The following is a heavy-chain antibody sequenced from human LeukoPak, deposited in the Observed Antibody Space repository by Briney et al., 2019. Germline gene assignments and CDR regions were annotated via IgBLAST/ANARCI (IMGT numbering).Heavy chain of an antibody. J-gene: IGHJ6*02. Sequence: GGSLRLSCGTSGFTFSSYAMSWVRQAPGKGLEWVSVIYSGGSTYYADSVKGRFTISRDNSKNTLYLQMNSLRAEDTAVYYCARGIGSGEDYGMDVWGQGTTVTVSS. CDR3: ARGIGSGEDYGMDV. CDR1: GFTFSSYA. D-gene: IGHD1-26*01. V-gene: IGHV3-66*01. CDR2: IYSGGST.